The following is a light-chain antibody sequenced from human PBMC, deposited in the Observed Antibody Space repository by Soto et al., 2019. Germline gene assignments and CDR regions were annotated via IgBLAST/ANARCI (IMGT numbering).Light chain of an antibody. CDR1: SSDVGGYNS. J-gene: IGLJ1*01. CDR3: SSFTSSITYV. V-gene: IGLV2-14*01. CDR2: DVT. Sequence: QFVLTQPASVSGSPGQSITTSCTGTSSDVGGYNSVSWYRQDPGKAPKLMIYDVTNRPSGVSNRFSGSKSGNTASLTISGLQAEDEADYYCSSFTSSITYVFGTGTKVTVL.